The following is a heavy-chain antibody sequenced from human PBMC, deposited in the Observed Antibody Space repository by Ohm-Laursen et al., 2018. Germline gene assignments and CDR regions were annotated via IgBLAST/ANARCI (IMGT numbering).Heavy chain of an antibody. CDR1: GGTFSSYA. Sequence: GSSVKVSCKASGGTFSSYAISWVRQAPGQGLEWMGRIIPILGIANYAQKFQGRVTITADKSTSTAYMELSRLRSDDTAVYYCARGLHILDRLNDYWGQGTLVTVSS. J-gene: IGHJ4*02. V-gene: IGHV1-69*04. CDR2: IIPILGIA. CDR3: ARGLHILDRLNDY. D-gene: IGHD2-21*01.